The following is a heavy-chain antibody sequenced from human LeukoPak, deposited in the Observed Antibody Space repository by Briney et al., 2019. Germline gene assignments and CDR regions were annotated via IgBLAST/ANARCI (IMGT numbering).Heavy chain of an antibody. D-gene: IGHD3-22*01. CDR2: INHSGST. CDR1: GGSFSGYY. CDR3: ARGPYGSRDSSGYYSGYFDY. V-gene: IGHV4-34*01. Sequence: SETLSLTCAVYGGSFSGYYWSWIRQPPGKGLEWIGEINHSGSTNYNPSLKSRVTISVDTSKNQFSLKLSSVTAADTAVYYCARGPYGSRDSSGYYSGYFDYWGQGTLVTVSS. J-gene: IGHJ4*02.